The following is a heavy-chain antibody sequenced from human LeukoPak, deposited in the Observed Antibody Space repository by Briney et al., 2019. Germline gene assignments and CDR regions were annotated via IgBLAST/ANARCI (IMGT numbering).Heavy chain of an antibody. CDR1: GFTFSSYA. Sequence: GGSLRLSCAASGFTFSSYAMSWVRQAPGKGLEWVSAISGSGGSTYYADSVKGRFTISRDNSKSTLYLQMNSLRAEDTAVYYCAKRYYYDSSGYSFQHWGQGTLVTVSS. CDR2: ISGSGGST. J-gene: IGHJ1*01. D-gene: IGHD3-22*01. V-gene: IGHV3-23*01. CDR3: AKRYYYDSSGYSFQH.